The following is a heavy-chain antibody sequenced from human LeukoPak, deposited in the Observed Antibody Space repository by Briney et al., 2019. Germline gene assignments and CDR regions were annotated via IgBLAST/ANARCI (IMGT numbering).Heavy chain of an antibody. D-gene: IGHD6-19*01. J-gene: IGHJ4*02. CDR2: IYYSGST. Sequence: SETLSLTCTVSGGSIRSSSYYWGWIRQPPGKGLEWIGSIYYSGSTYYNASPKSRGTISVDTSKTQFSLKLSSVTAADTAVYYCARHEKSSGWYYDYWGQGTLVTVSS. V-gene: IGHV4-39*01. CDR1: GGSIRSSSYY. CDR3: ARHEKSSGWYYDY.